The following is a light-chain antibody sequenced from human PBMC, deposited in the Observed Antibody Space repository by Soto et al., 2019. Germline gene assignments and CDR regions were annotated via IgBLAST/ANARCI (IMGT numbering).Light chain of an antibody. CDR2: GAS. Sequence: EIVMTQSPATLSVSPGERATLSCRASQSVSSNLAWYQQKPGQAPRLLMYGASTRATGIPDRFSGSGSGTEVARTISSLQSEDFGVYYWRQHNNWAPWTLGQGTKVEIK. CDR3: RQHNNWAPWT. CDR1: QSVSSN. V-gene: IGKV3-15*01. J-gene: IGKJ1*01.